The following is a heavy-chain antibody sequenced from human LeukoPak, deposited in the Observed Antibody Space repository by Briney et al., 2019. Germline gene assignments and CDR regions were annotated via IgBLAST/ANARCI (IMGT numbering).Heavy chain of an antibody. CDR2: INHSGST. CDR3: ARGDYYDSSGYPLAPFDI. Sequence: PSETLSLTCAVYGGSFSGYYWSWIRQPPGKGLEWIGEINHSGSTNYNPSLKSRVTISVDTSKNQFSLKLSSVTAADTAVYYCARGDYYDSSGYPLAPFDIWGQGTMVTVSS. V-gene: IGHV4-34*01. D-gene: IGHD3-22*01. J-gene: IGHJ3*02. CDR1: GGSFSGYY.